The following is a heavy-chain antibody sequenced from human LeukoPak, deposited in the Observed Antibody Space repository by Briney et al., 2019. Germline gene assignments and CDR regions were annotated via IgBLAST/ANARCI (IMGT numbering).Heavy chain of an antibody. CDR2: IIPIFGTA. J-gene: IGHJ4*02. Sequence: GASVKVSCKASGGTFSSYATSWVRQAPGQGLEWMGGIIPIFGTANYAQKFQGRVTITADESTSTAYMELSSLRSEDTAVYYCARDRGDILTGLFDYWGQGTLVTVSS. D-gene: IGHD3-9*01. V-gene: IGHV1-69*13. CDR1: GGTFSSYA. CDR3: ARDRGDILTGLFDY.